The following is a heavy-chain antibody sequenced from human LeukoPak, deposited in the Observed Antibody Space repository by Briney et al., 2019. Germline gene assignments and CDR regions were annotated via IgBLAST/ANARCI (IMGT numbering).Heavy chain of an antibody. D-gene: IGHD6-19*01. CDR1: GFTFRSYA. J-gene: IGHJ4*02. V-gene: IGHV3-30*04. Sequence: GRSLRLSCAASGFTFRSYAMHWVRQAPGKGLEWVAVISYDGSNKYYADSVKGRFTISRDNSKNTLYLQMNSLRAEDTAAYYCARDKYSSGWWFDYWGQGTLVTVSS. CDR3: ARDKYSSGWWFDY. CDR2: ISYDGSNK.